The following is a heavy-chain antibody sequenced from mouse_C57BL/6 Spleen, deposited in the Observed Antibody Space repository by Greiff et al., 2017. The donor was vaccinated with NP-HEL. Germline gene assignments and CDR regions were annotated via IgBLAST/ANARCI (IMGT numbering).Heavy chain of an antibody. CDR3: ASTVVGGYYYAMDY. Sequence: DVQLVESGGGLVKPGGSLKLSCAASGFTFSDYGMHWVRQAPEKGLEWVAYISSGSSTIYYADTVKGRFTISRDNAKNTLFLQMTSLRSEDTAMYYCASTVVGGYYYAMDYWGQGTSVTVSS. CDR1: GFTFSDYG. V-gene: IGHV5-17*01. D-gene: IGHD1-1*01. J-gene: IGHJ4*01. CDR2: ISSGSSTI.